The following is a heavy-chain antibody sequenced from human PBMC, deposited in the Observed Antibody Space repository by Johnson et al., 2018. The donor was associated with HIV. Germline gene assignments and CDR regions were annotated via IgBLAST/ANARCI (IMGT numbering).Heavy chain of an antibody. CDR1: GFTFDDYA. V-gene: IGHV3-20*04. J-gene: IGHJ3*02. CDR2: INWNGGST. D-gene: IGHD1-1*01. Sequence: VQLVESGGGVVQPGGSLRLSCAASGFTFDDYAMHWVRQAPGKGLEWVSGINWNGGSTGYADSVKGRFTISRDNAKNSLYLQMNSLRAEDTALYYCARREGTTGTFSAFDIWGQGTVVTVSS. CDR3: ARREGTTGTFSAFDI.